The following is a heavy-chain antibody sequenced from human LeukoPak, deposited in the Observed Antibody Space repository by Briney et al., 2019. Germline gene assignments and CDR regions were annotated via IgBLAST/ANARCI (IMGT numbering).Heavy chain of an antibody. CDR2: INTDGTIT. V-gene: IGHV3-74*01. CDR3: ARDFSGYDDY. CDR1: GYTFSRYW. D-gene: IGHD3-22*01. J-gene: IGHJ4*02. Sequence: GPSLRLSCAASGYTFSRYWIHSVRQAPGKGLVWVPRINTDGTITTYTDSVKGRFTISRDNAKNILYLQMNSLRVEDTAVYYCARDFSGYDDYWGQGTLVTVSS.